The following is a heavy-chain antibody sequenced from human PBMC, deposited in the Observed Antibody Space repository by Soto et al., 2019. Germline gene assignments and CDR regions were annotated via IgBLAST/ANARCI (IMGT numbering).Heavy chain of an antibody. Sequence: ASVKVSCKASGYTITSYTMHWVRQAPGQRLEWMGWINVGNGNTYYSQKFQGRVTITRDTSASTAYMELSSLRSEDTAVYYCARAERAYYYDSSGYYYWGQGTLVTVSS. J-gene: IGHJ4*02. CDR2: INVGNGNT. V-gene: IGHV1-3*01. CDR3: ARAERAYYYDSSGYYY. CDR1: GYTITSYT. D-gene: IGHD3-22*01.